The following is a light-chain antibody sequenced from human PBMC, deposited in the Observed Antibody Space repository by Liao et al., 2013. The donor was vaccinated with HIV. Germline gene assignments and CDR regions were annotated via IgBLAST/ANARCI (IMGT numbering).Light chain of an antibody. J-gene: IGLJ2*01. CDR1: KLGNKF. CDR2: QDS. CDR3: QVWDRDTAL. Sequence: SYVLTQSPSVSVSPGQTATIACSGDKLGNKFTTWYQQRPGQSPVLVMYQDSKRPSGIPGRFSGSSSENTGTLTISGTQPMDEADYYCQVWDRDTALFGGGTKLTVL. V-gene: IGLV3-1*01.